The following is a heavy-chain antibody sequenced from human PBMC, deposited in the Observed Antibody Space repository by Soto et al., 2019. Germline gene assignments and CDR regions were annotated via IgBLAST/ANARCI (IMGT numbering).Heavy chain of an antibody. D-gene: IGHD3-22*01. J-gene: IGHJ5*02. CDR2: INAGNGYT. V-gene: IGHV1-3*01. CDR1: GYAFTGYA. CDR3: ARGDYYDSSGLDL. Sequence: QAHLVQSGAEVRKPGASVKLSCTAAGYAFTGYAIHWVRQAPGQGLEWMGWINAGNGYTKFSQNFKGRVSVTRDTSSSMAYMELSSLRFEDTAVYYCARGDYYDSSGLDLWGQGTRVTVSS.